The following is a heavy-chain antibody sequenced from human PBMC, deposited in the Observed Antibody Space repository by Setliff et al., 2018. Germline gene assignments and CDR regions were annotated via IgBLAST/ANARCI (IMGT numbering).Heavy chain of an antibody. CDR3: ARDSPEMVAPPAAHCFDP. D-gene: IGHD2-15*01. CDR1: GYNFIALG. CDR2: ISPYSGKT. Sequence: ASVKVSCKTSGYNFIALGINWVRQAPGQGLEWVGWISPYSGKTDYAQKFQGRVIMTIDSATTTAYMELKTLRSDDTAVYYCARDSPEMVAPPAAHCFDPWGQGTLVTVSS. V-gene: IGHV1-18*01. J-gene: IGHJ5*02.